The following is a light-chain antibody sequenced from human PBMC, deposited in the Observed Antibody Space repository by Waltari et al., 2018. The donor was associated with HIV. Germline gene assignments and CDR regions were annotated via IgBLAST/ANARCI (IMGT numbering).Light chain of an antibody. J-gene: IGLJ3*02. CDR1: SSDVGGYNY. V-gene: IGLV2-11*01. Sequence: QSALTQPRSVSGSPGQSVTLSCTGTSSDVGGYNYVSWYQQPPGKAPKLMIEEVSKRPSGVPDRFSGSKSGNTASLTISGLQAEDEADYYCCSYAGSYGGVFGGGTKLTVL. CDR3: CSYAGSYGGV. CDR2: EVS.